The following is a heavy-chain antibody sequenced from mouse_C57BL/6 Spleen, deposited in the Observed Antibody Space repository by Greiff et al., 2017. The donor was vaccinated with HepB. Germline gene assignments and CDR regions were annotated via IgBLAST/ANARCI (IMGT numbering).Heavy chain of an antibody. CDR3: ARTLRRAPYYYAMDY. J-gene: IGHJ4*01. CDR2: IGPGSGST. CDR1: GYTFTDYY. D-gene: IGHD2-12*01. Sequence: QVHVKQSGAELVKPGASVKISCKASGYTFTDYYINWVKQRPGQGVEWIGKIGPGSGSTYYNEKFKGKATLTADKSSSTAYMHLSSLTSEDSAVYFCARTLRRAPYYYAMDYWGQGTSVTVSS. V-gene: IGHV1-77*01.